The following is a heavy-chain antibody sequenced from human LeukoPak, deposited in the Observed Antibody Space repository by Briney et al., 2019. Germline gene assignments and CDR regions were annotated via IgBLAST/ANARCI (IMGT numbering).Heavy chain of an antibody. Sequence: PSETLSLTCTVSGGSISSYYWSWIRQPPGKGLEWNEYIHYSGSTHYNPSLKSRVTISVDTSKNQVSLKLRSVTAADTAVHYCARTTEGYAGGPGYSYYYYMDVWGKGTTVTISS. CDR2: IHYSGST. CDR3: ARTTEGYAGGPGYSYYYYMDV. D-gene: IGHD5-12*01. J-gene: IGHJ6*03. CDR1: GGSISSYY. V-gene: IGHV4-59*01.